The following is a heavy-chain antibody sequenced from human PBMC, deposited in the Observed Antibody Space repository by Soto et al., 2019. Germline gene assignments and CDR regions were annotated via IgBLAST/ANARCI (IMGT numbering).Heavy chain of an antibody. V-gene: IGHV1-18*01. CDR2: ISALNGNT. Sequence: QVQLVQSGAEVMKPGASVKVSCKASGYTFTHYGISWVRQAPGQGLAWMGWISALNGNTKYVDNFQDRVTMTTDTSTNTSYMEVRSLRSDDTAMYYCARVYGSGSYIAFDFWGQGTMVTVSS. D-gene: IGHD3-10*01. J-gene: IGHJ3*01. CDR3: ARVYGSGSYIAFDF. CDR1: GYTFTHYG.